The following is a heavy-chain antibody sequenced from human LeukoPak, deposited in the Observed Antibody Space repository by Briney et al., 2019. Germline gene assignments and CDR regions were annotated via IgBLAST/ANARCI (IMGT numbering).Heavy chain of an antibody. J-gene: IGHJ4*02. CDR2: ISGGGGST. Sequence: PGGSLRLSCVASGFTFSSYAMSWVRQTPGKGLEWVSDISGGGGSTDYADSVKGRFTISRDNSKNTLYLQMNSLRAEDTAVYYCAKGPASTIFGVVPFDYWGQRILVTVSS. D-gene: IGHD3-3*01. CDR1: GFTFSSYA. V-gene: IGHV3-23*01. CDR3: AKGPASTIFGVVPFDY.